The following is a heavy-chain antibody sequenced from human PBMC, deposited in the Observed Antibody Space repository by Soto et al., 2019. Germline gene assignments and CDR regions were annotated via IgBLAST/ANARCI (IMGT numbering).Heavy chain of an antibody. CDR2: ISYDGSNK. CDR3: ARGPLGLVGYSYGYFDY. D-gene: IGHD5-18*01. J-gene: IGHJ4*02. CDR1: GFTFSSYA. Sequence: GSLRLSCAASGFTFSSYAMHWVRQAPGKGLEWVAVISYDGSNKYYADSVKGRFTISRDNSKNTLYLQMNSLRAEDTAVYYCARGPLGLVGYSYGYFDYWGQGTLVTVSS. V-gene: IGHV3-30-3*01.